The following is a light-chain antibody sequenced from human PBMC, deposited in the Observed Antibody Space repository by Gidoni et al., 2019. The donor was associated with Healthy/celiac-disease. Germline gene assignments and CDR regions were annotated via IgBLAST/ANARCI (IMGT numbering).Light chain of an antibody. CDR2: GNS. V-gene: IGLV1-40*01. J-gene: IGLJ1*01. CDR3: QSYDSSLSGYV. CDR1: SSNIGAGYD. Sequence: QSVLTQPPSVSGAPGPRVTISCTGSSSNIGAGYDVHWYQQLPGTAPKLPIYGNSNRPSGVPDRFSGSKSGTSASLAITGLQAEDEADYYCQSYDSSLSGYVFGTGTKVTVL.